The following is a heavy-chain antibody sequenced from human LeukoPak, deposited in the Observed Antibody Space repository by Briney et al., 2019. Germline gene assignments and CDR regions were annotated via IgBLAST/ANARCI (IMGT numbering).Heavy chain of an antibody. V-gene: IGHV3-48*01. J-gene: IGHJ6*02. CDR3: ASDYYDSSGYYFPRNYYYYYSMDV. CDR2: ISGSSGII. Sequence: GGSLRLSCAASGFTFNTYTMNWVRQAPGKGLEWVSYISGSSGIIDYADSVRGRFTISRDNAKNSLYLQMNSLRAEDTAVYYCASDYYDSSGYYFPRNYYYYYSMDVWGQGTTVTVSS. CDR1: GFTFNTYT. D-gene: IGHD3-22*01.